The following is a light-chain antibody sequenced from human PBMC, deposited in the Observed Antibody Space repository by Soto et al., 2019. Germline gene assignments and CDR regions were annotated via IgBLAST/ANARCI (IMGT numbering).Light chain of an antibody. CDR1: QSVSSY. Sequence: EIVFPQSPGTLSLSPGGRATLSCRASQSVSSYLAWYQQKPGQAPRLLIYDASNRATGIPARFSGSGSGTDFTLTISSLEPEDFAVYYCQQRSNWPPITFGQGTRLEIK. V-gene: IGKV3-11*01. CDR3: QQRSNWPPIT. J-gene: IGKJ5*01. CDR2: DAS.